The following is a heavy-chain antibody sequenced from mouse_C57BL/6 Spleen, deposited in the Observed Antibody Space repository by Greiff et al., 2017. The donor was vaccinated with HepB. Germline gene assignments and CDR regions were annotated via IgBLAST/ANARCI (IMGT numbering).Heavy chain of an antibody. CDR2: INPSTGGT. D-gene: IGHD2-3*01. Sequence: EVKLMESGPELVKPGASVKISCKASGYSFTGYYMNWVKQSPEKSLEWIGEINPSTGGTTYNQKFKAKATLTVDKSSSTAYMQLKSLTSEDSAVYYCARDVDGYDYWGQGTTLTVSS. CDR1: GYSFTGYY. J-gene: IGHJ2*01. CDR3: ARDVDGYDY. V-gene: IGHV1-42*01.